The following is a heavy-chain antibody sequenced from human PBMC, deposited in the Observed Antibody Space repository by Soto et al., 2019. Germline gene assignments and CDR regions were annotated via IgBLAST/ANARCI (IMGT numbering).Heavy chain of an antibody. CDR3: ARDGGVGRGGGSFDY. V-gene: IGHV1-69*08. CDR1: GGTFSSYT. J-gene: IGHJ4*02. Sequence: QVQLVQSGAEVKKPGSSVKVSCKASGGTFSSYTISWVRQAPGQGLEWMGRIIPILGIANYAQKFQGRVTITADKSTSTAYMELSSLRSEDTAVYYCARDGGVGRGGGSFDYWGQGTLVTVSS. D-gene: IGHD3-16*01. CDR2: IIPILGIA.